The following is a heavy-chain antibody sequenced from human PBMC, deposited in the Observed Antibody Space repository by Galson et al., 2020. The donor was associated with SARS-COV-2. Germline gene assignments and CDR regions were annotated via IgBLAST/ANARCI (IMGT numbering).Heavy chain of an antibody. CDR2: TYPDASYT. Sequence: VESLKFSCRTSGYSFTNYWIGWVRQLPGKGLEWFWITYPDASYTIYSPSFQGQVTISADKSISPAFLQWSSLKASDTAIYYCARHGASSGWYEGIDYWGQRTLVTVSS. D-gene: IGHD6-19*01. CDR1: GYSFTNYW. CDR3: ARHGASSGWYEGIDY. V-gene: IGHV5-51*01. J-gene: IGHJ4*02.